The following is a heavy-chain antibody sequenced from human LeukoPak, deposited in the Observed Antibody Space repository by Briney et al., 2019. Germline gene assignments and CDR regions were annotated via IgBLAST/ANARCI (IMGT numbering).Heavy chain of an antibody. V-gene: IGHV3-7*01. CDR2: IRYDAGTR. Sequence: GGSLRLSCAASGFTVSSTYMSWVRQAPGKGLEWLATIRYDAGTRYYADSMRGRFTISRDNAQNSLYLQINSLRAEDTAIYYCAIIGTPGETEYYRLWGQGTRVTVSS. CDR3: AIIGTPGETEYYRL. D-gene: IGHD2-21*01. CDR1: GFTVSSTY. J-gene: IGHJ1*01.